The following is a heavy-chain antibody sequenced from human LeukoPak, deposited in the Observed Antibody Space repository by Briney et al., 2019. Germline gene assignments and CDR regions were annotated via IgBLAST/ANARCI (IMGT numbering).Heavy chain of an antibody. CDR1: GFTFSSYG. CDR2: IRYDGSNK. J-gene: IGHJ4*02. D-gene: IGHD4-17*01. Sequence: PGGSLRLSCAASGFTFSSYGMHWVRQAPGKGLEWVAFIRYDGSNKYYADSVKGRFTISRDNSKNTLYLQMNSLRAEDTAVYYCAKDQDDYGDYGGALDYWGQGTLVTVSS. CDR3: AKDQDDYGDYGGALDY. V-gene: IGHV3-30*02.